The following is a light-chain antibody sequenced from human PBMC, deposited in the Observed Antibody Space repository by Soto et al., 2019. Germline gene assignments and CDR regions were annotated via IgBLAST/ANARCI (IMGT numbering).Light chain of an antibody. CDR1: QTISSW. Sequence: DIQMTQSPSTLSGSVGDRVTITCRASQTISSWLAWYQQKPGKAPKLLIFGASSRATGIPDRFSGSGSGTDFTLTISRLEPEDFAVYYCQQYAYSPWTFGQGTKVEIK. J-gene: IGKJ1*01. V-gene: IGKV1-5*01. CDR2: GAS. CDR3: QQYAYSPWT.